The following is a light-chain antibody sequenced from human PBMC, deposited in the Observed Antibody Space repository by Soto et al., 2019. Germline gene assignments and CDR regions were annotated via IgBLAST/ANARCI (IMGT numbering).Light chain of an antibody. J-gene: IGLJ1*01. CDR2: ANT. Sequence: QSALTQPPSVSGAPGQRVTISCTGSSSNIGANCDVHWYQQLPGTAPKLLIYANTNRPSGVPGRFSGSKSGTSASLAITGLQAEDEADYYCQSYDSSLSGYVFGTGTKVTVL. CDR3: QSYDSSLSGYV. V-gene: IGLV1-40*01. CDR1: SSNIGANCD.